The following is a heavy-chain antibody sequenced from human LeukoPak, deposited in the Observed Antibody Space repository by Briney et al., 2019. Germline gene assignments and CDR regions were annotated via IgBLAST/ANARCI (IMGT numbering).Heavy chain of an antibody. Sequence: SETLSLTCTVSGGSISSHYWSWIRQPPGKGLEWIGYIYYSGNTNYNPSLKSRVTISVDTSKNQFSLKLSSVTAADTAVYYCARVRHCSGGSCWDAFDIWGQGTMVTVSS. J-gene: IGHJ3*02. CDR1: GGSISSHY. CDR2: IYYSGNT. CDR3: ARVRHCSGGSCWDAFDI. V-gene: IGHV4-59*11. D-gene: IGHD2-15*01.